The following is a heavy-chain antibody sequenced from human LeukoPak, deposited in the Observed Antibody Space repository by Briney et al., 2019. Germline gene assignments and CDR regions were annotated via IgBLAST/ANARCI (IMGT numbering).Heavy chain of an antibody. Sequence: PSETLSLTCTVSGGSISSSSYYWGWIRQPPGKGLEWIGSIYYSGSTYYNPSLKSRVTISVDTSKNQFSLKLSSVTAADTAVYYCARGVSSGWSKIPYYFDYWGQGTLVTVSS. CDR3: ARGVSSGWSKIPYYFDY. D-gene: IGHD6-19*01. CDR2: IYYSGST. J-gene: IGHJ4*02. CDR1: GGSISSSSYY. V-gene: IGHV4-39*07.